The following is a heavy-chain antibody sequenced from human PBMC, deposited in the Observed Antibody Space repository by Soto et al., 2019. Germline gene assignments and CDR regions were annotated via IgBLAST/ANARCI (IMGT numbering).Heavy chain of an antibody. D-gene: IGHD6-13*01. V-gene: IGHV3-30*18. CDR3: AKPPAAAASYYYYGMDV. J-gene: IGHJ6*02. CDR2: ISYDGSNK. CDR1: GFTFSSYG. Sequence: QVQLVESGGGVVQPGRSLRLSCAASGFTFSSYGMHWVRQAPGKGLEWVAVISYDGSNKYYADSVKGRFPISSDNSKNTPYLQMNSLRAEDTAVYYCAKPPAAAASYYYYGMDVWGQGTTVTVSS.